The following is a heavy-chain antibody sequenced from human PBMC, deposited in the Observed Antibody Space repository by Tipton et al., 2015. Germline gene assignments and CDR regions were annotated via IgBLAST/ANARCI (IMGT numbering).Heavy chain of an antibody. CDR1: GDTISGNSVT. CDR3: SRKKIQQRDDRGAFDY. D-gene: IGHD6-25*01. Sequence: PGLVKPSQTLSLTCDISGDTISGNSVTWNWIRQSPSGGLEWLGRTYYRSKWYIEYAGSVQRRITINPATSKNQFSLQSNSVTPEDTAVYYCSRKKIQQRDDRGAFDYWGQGILVTVSS. V-gene: IGHV6-1*01. J-gene: IGHJ4*02. CDR2: TYYRSKWYI.